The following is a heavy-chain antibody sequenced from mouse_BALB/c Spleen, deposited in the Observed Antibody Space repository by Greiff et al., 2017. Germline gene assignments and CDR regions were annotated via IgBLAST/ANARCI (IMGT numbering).Heavy chain of an antibody. J-gene: IGHJ1*01. CDR2: ISSGSSTI. Sequence: DVQLVESGGGLVQPGGSRKLSCAASGFTFSSFGMHWVRQAPEKGLEWVAYISSGSSTIYYADTVKGRFTISRDNPKNTLFLQMTSLRSEDTAMYYCAGVRRGYWYFDVWGAGTTVTVSS. CDR1: GFTFSSFG. V-gene: IGHV5-17*02. D-gene: IGHD2-14*01. CDR3: AGVRRGYWYFDV.